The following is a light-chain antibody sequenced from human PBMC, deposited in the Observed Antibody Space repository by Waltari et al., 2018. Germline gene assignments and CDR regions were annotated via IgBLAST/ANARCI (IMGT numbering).Light chain of an antibody. Sequence: DIQMTQSPSTLSASGGDRVTITCRASQSVNKWLAWYQQKAGKDPEIMIYEASSVQSGGPSRFSGSGYGTEFTLTITGLQPEDVATYYCQHYNTNSLTFGPGTKVEIK. V-gene: IGKV1-5*03. CDR3: QHYNTNSLT. CDR2: EAS. J-gene: IGKJ3*01. CDR1: QSVNKW.